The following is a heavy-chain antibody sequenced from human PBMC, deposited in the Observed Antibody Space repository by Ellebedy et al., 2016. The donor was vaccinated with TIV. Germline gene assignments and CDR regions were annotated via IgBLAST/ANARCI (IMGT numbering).Heavy chain of an antibody. J-gene: IGHJ4*02. Sequence: GESLKISCAASGFTFSNYAMCWVRQAPGKGLEWVGTIWHVGSHSYYADSVKGRFTISRDNSKNTVDLQMNSLRADDTAVYYCASELVGTTDFDYWGQGTLVTVSS. D-gene: IGHD1-26*01. CDR1: GFTFSNYA. V-gene: IGHV3-33*08. CDR2: IWHVGSHS. CDR3: ASELVGTTDFDY.